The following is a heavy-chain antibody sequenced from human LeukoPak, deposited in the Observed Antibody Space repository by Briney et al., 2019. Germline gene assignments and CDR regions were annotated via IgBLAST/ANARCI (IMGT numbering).Heavy chain of an antibody. Sequence: SETLSLTCTVSGGSVSSGRDYWSWIRQPPGKGLEWIGFIYYSGSTNYNPSLKSRVTISVDTSKSQFSLKLSSVTAADTAVYYCARGPKRYYYGSGSPYNWFDPWGQGTLVTVSS. D-gene: IGHD3-10*01. V-gene: IGHV4-61*01. CDR1: GGSVSSGRDY. J-gene: IGHJ5*02. CDR3: ARGPKRYYYGSGSPYNWFDP. CDR2: IYYSGST.